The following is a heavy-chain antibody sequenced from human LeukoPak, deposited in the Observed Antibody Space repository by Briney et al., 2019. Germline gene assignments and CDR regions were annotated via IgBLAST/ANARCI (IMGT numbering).Heavy chain of an antibody. CDR2: IYYSGST. CDR3: AREREGPYGYLDY. CDR1: GGSISSSSYY. D-gene: IGHD4-17*01. V-gene: IGHV4-39*07. J-gene: IGHJ4*02. Sequence: KPSETLSLTCTVSGGSISSSSYYWGWIRQPPGKGLEWIGSIYYSGSTYYNPSLKGRVTISVDTSKNQFSLKLSSVTAADTAVYYCAREREGPYGYLDYWGQGTLVTVSS.